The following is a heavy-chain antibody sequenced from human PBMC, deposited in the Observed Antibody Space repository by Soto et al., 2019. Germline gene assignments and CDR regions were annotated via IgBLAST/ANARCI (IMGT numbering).Heavy chain of an antibody. V-gene: IGHV3-30-3*01. CDR2: ISYDGSNK. CDR3: ARDRDVAWLVLDY. Sequence: GGSLRLSCAASGFTFSSYAMHWVRQAPGKGLEWVAVISYDGSNKYYADSVKGRFTISRDNSKNTLYLQMNSLRAEDTAVYYCARDRDVAWLVLDYWCQGTLVTVPS. D-gene: IGHD6-19*01. J-gene: IGHJ4*02. CDR1: GFTFSSYA.